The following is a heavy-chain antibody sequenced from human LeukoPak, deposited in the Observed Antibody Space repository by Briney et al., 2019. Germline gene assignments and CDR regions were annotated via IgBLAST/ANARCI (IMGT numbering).Heavy chain of an antibody. J-gene: IGHJ4*02. CDR2: INHSGST. Sequence: SETLSLTCAVYGGSFSGYYWSWIRQPPGKGLEWIGEINHSGSTNYNPSLKSRVTISVDTSKNQFSLKLSSVTAADTAVYYCARDYYDSSGYQTIYFDYWGQGTLVTVSS. CDR1: GGSFSGYY. CDR3: ARDYYDSSGYQTIYFDY. D-gene: IGHD3-22*01. V-gene: IGHV4-34*01.